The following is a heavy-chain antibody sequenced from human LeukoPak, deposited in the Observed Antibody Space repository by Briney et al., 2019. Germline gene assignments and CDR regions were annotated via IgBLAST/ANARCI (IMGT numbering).Heavy chain of an antibody. J-gene: IGHJ4*02. V-gene: IGHV3-74*01. CDR1: GSTFSRYW. CDR3: AKAPVGSCSGAFCYPFDS. CDR2: INSDGSRT. Sequence: GGSLRLSCAASGSTFSRYWMHWVRQVPGKGLVWVSRINSDGSRTNYVDSAKGRFTISRDNSKNTLYLQMNSLRAEDTAVYYCAKAPVGSCSGAFCYPFDSWGQGTLVTVSS. D-gene: IGHD2-15*01.